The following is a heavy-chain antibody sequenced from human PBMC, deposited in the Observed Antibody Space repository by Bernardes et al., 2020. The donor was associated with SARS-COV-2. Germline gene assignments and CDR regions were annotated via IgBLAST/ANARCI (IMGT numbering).Heavy chain of an antibody. V-gene: IGHV3-74*01. CDR1: GFTFSVYW. CDR2: MVPDGRTI. J-gene: IGHJ4*02. CDR3: VSDLGAIMGY. D-gene: IGHD3-3*01. Sequence: GSLRLSCAASGFTFSVYWMHWVRQVSGKGLVWVSRMVPDGRTINYADSVRGRFTIFRDNAKNTLYLQMNSLRAEDTAVYYCVSDLGAIMGYWGQGTLVTVSS.